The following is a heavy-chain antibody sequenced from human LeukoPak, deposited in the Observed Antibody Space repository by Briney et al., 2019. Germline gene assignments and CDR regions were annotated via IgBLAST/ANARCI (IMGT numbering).Heavy chain of an antibody. J-gene: IGHJ6*02. D-gene: IGHD2-21*01. CDR1: GGSISSGDYY. Sequence: SETLSLTCTVSGGSISSGDYYWSWIRQPPGKGLEWIGYIYYSGSTYYNPSLKSRVTISVDTSKNQFSLKLSSVTAADTAVYYCARGRYSRSPTTYGMDVWGQGTTVTVSS. CDR3: ARGRYSRSPTTYGMDV. V-gene: IGHV4-30-4*01. CDR2: IYYSGST.